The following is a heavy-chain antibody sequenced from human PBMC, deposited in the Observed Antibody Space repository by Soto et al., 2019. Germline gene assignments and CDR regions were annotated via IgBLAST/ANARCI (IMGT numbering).Heavy chain of an antibody. J-gene: IGHJ2*01. D-gene: IGHD6-19*01. CDR2: ISFYNGHT. Sequence: QVQLVQSGGEVKKPGASVKVSCKASGDTVTKYGISWVRQAPGQGLEGSGWISFYNGHTNYALKFQERITRNTNTFTSTASIELRSLTSDHTAVDYCSRAGSLAVAGKKGGGHRTLVTVAS. CDR1: GDTVTKYG. CDR3: SRAGSLAVAGKKG. V-gene: IGHV1-18*01.